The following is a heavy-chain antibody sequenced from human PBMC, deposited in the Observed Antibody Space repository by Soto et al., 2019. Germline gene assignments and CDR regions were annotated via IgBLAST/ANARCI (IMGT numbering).Heavy chain of an antibody. V-gene: IGHV4-59*01. CDR3: AREGYSYVDY. J-gene: IGHJ4*02. CDR2: IYYSGST. CDR1: GGSISSYY. Sequence: SETLSLTCTVSGGSISSYYWSWIRQPPGKGLEWIGYIYYSGSTNYNPSLKSRVTISVDTSKNQFSLKLSSVTAADTAVYYCAREGYSYVDYWGQGNLVTVSS. D-gene: IGHD5-18*01.